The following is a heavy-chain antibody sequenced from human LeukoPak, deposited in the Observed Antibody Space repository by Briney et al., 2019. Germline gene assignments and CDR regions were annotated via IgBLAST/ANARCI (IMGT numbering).Heavy chain of an antibody. CDR1: GYSISSGYY. Sequence: PSETLSLTCTVSGYSISSGYYWGWIRQPPGKGLEWIGSIYHSGITYYNPSLKSRVTISVDTSKNQLSLKLSSVTAADTAVYYCARDRGFWSGYSNDYWGQGTLVTVSS. CDR3: ARDRGFWSGYSNDY. CDR2: IYHSGIT. J-gene: IGHJ4*02. V-gene: IGHV4-38-2*02. D-gene: IGHD3-3*01.